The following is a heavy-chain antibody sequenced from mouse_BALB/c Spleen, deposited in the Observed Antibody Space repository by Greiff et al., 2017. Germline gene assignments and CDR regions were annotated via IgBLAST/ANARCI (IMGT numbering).Heavy chain of an antibody. Sequence: EVHLVESGGGLVQPGGSLKLSCAASGFTFSSYGMSWVRQTPDKRLELVATINSNGGSTYYPDSVKGRFTISRDNAKNTLYLQMSSLKSEDTAMYYCAREWFAYWGQGTLVTVSA. CDR2: INSNGGST. V-gene: IGHV5-6-3*01. J-gene: IGHJ3*01. CDR1: GFTFSSYG. CDR3: AREWFAY.